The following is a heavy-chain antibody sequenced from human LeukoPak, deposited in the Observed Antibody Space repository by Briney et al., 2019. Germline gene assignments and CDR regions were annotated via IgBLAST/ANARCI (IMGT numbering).Heavy chain of an antibody. CDR3: ATTTRMGPYDILTGYSTVVDPFDY. D-gene: IGHD3-9*01. V-gene: IGHV1-2*02. Sequence: ASVKVSCKASGYTFTGYYMHWVRQAPGQGLEWMGWINPNSGGTNYAQKFQGRVTMTRDTSISTAYMELSRLRSDDTAVYYCATTTRMGPYDILTGYSTVVDPFDYWGQGTLVTVSS. CDR2: INPNSGGT. J-gene: IGHJ4*02. CDR1: GYTFTGYY.